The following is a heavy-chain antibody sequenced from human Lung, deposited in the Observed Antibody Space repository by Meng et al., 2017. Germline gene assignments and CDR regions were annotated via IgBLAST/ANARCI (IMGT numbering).Heavy chain of an antibody. CDR1: GFTFSTHW. J-gene: IGHJ4*02. CDR2: ITGDGSST. D-gene: IGHD4-17*01. Sequence: GERVVSGGGLVKPGGSLRLSCAASGFTFSTHWMHWVRQAPGKGLEWVSRITGDGSSTIYADSVQGRFTMSRDNAKNTLSLQMNSLRAEDTVVYYCARGGVTTDDWGQGTLVTVSS. V-gene: IGHV3-74*02. CDR3: ARGGVTTDD.